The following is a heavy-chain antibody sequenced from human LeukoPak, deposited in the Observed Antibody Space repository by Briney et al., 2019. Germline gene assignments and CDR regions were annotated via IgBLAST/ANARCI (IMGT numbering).Heavy chain of an antibody. Sequence: GGSLRLSCAASGFTFSRYGMHWVRQAPGKGLEWVAVIWYDGSNKYYADSEKGRFTISRDNSKNTLYLQMNSLRAEDTAVYYCARDPPSSSLYDSSGYPEAWGQGTLVTVSS. J-gene: IGHJ5*02. CDR2: IWYDGSNK. CDR1: GFTFSRYG. D-gene: IGHD3-22*01. CDR3: ARDPPSSSLYDSSGYPEA. V-gene: IGHV3-33*01.